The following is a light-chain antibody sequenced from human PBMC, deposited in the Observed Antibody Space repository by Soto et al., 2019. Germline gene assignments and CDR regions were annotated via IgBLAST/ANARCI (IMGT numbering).Light chain of an antibody. V-gene: IGKV1-5*03. CDR2: KAS. CDR3: QQYNSYWT. J-gene: IGKJ1*01. Sequence: DIQMSQSPSTLSASVGDRVTITCRASQSISSWLAWYQQKPGKAHKLLIYKASSLESGVPSRFSGSGSGTEFTLTISSLQPDDFATYSCQQYNSYWTFGQGTKVDIK. CDR1: QSISSW.